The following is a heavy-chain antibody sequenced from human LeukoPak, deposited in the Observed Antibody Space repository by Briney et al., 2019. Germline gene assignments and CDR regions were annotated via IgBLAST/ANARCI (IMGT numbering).Heavy chain of an antibody. J-gene: IGHJ4*02. V-gene: IGHV4-39*01. CDR1: GGSISSSTYY. Sequence: SETLSLTCTVSGGSISSSTYYWGWIRQPPGKGREWIGSIFYSGSTYYNPSLKSRVSLSVDTSKNQFSLKLTSVTAADTAVYYCARHDVYGPYYFDYWGQGTLVTVSS. D-gene: IGHD2-8*01. CDR2: IFYSGST. CDR3: ARHDVYGPYYFDY.